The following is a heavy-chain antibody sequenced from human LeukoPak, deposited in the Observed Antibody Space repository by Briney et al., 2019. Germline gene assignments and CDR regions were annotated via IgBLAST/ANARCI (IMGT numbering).Heavy chain of an antibody. CDR1: GFTFSSYG. V-gene: IGHV3-33*01. CDR3: ARDPGYGDYVFFDY. J-gene: IGHJ4*02. D-gene: IGHD4-17*01. Sequence: GRSLRLSCAASGFTFSSYGMHWVRQAPGKGLEWVAVIWYDGSNKYYADSVKGRFTISRDNSKNTLYLQMNSLRAEDTAVYYCARDPGYGDYVFFDYWGQGTLVTVPS. CDR2: IWYDGSNK.